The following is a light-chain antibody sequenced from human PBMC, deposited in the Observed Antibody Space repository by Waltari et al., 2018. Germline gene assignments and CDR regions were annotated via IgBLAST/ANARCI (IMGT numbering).Light chain of an antibody. CDR2: ASS. V-gene: IGKV3-20*01. J-gene: IGKJ1*01. CDR3: QQYRSSPWT. Sequence: EIVLTQSPGTLSLSLGERDTLSCRASQSIGSNYLAWYQQRPGQAPRLLIYASSSRATGVPDRFSGSGSGTDFSLTISRLEPEDFGVYYCQQYRSSPWTFGQGTKVEIK. CDR1: QSIGSNY.